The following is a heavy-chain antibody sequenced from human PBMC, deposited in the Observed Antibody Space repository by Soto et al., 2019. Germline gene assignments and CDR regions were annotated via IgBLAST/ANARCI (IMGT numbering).Heavy chain of an antibody. Sequence: QVQLVESGGGVVQPGRSLRLSCAASGFTFSSYAMHWVRQAPGKGLEWVAVISYDGRNKYHADSVKGRFTISRDNSKNTLYMQMNSLRVEDTVVYYCARETDGMDVWGQGTTVTVSS. CDR1: GFTFSSYA. J-gene: IGHJ6*02. V-gene: IGHV3-30*04. CDR2: ISYDGRNK. CDR3: ARETDGMDV.